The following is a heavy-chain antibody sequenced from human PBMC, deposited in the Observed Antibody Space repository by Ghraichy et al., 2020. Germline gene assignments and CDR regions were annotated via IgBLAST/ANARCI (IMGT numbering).Heavy chain of an antibody. D-gene: IGHD3-10*01. CDR1: GFTVSNNY. V-gene: IGHV3-66*01. CDR3: ARGGISDPSASFHFNY. CDR2: IYSTGNT. J-gene: IGHJ4*01. Sequence: GGSLRLSCAASGFTVSNNYMTWVRQAPGKGLEWVSVIYSTGNTYYADSVKGRFSISRDNSQKSVYLQMNSLRAEDTAVYYCARGGISDPSASFHFNYWGQEPWSPSPQ.